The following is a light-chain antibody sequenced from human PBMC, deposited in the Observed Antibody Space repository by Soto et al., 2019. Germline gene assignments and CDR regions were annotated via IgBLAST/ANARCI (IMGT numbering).Light chain of an antibody. J-gene: IGKJ4*01. CDR2: GAS. CDR1: QSVISSY. Sequence: ELVLTQSPGTLSLSPGERATLSCRSGQSVISSYLAWYQQKPGQAPRLLIYGASSRATGIPDRFSGSGSGTDFTLTISRLEPEEFAVYYCKQYGSSPLTFGGGTKVDI. V-gene: IGKV3-20*01. CDR3: KQYGSSPLT.